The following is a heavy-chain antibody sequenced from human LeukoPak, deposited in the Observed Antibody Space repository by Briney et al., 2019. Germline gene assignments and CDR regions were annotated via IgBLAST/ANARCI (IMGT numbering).Heavy chain of an antibody. Sequence: ASVKVSFKASGYTFTGYYMHWVRQAPGQGLEWMGWINPNSGGTNYAQKFQGRVTMTRDTSISTAYMELSRLRSDDTAVYYCARAVVPAAIADYWGQGTLVTVSS. V-gene: IGHV1-2*02. CDR1: GYTFTGYY. D-gene: IGHD2-2*01. CDR2: INPNSGGT. J-gene: IGHJ4*02. CDR3: ARAVVPAAIADY.